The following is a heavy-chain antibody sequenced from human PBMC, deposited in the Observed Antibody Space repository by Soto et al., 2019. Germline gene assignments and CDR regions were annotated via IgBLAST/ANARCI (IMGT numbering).Heavy chain of an antibody. J-gene: IGHJ4*02. CDR2: ISAYNGNT. CDR3: ARGEVDIVATTEGNFDY. CDR1: GYSFTSYD. V-gene: IGHV1-18*01. Sequence: QVQLVQSGAEVKKPGASVKVSFKTSGYSFTSYDISWVREAPGQGIEWMGWISAYNGNTNYAQKLQGRVTMTTDTSTSTAYMELRSLRSDDTAVYYCARGEVDIVATTEGNFDYWGQGTLVTVSS. D-gene: IGHD5-12*01.